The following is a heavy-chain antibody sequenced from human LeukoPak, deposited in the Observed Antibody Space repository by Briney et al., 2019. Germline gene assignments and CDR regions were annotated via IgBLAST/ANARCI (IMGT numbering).Heavy chain of an antibody. Sequence: GASVKVSCKASGYTFTGYYMRWVRQPLGQGLEWMGWINPNTGGTNYAQKFQGRVTMTRDTSISTAYMELSRLRSDDTAAYYCARSFSDWSLYFDYWGQGTLVTVSS. CDR1: GYTFTGYY. CDR2: INPNTGGT. J-gene: IGHJ4*02. CDR3: ARSFSDWSLYFDY. D-gene: IGHD3-9*01. V-gene: IGHV1-2*02.